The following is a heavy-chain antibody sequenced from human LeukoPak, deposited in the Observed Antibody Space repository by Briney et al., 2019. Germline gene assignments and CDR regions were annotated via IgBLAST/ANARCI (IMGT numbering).Heavy chain of an antibody. V-gene: IGHV4-4*07. CDR3: ARGGGWTYYYYYYYMDV. J-gene: IGHJ6*03. CDR1: GASISNYY. CDR2: IYTSGST. D-gene: IGHD6-19*01. Sequence: SETLSLTCTVSGASISNYYWSWIRQPAGKGLEWIGRIYTSGSTNYNPSLKSRVTISVDTSKNQFSLKLSSVTAADTAVYYCARGGGWTYYYYYYYMDVWGKGTTVTISS.